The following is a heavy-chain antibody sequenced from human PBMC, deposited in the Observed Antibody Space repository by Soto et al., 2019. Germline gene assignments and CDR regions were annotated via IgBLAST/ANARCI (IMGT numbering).Heavy chain of an antibody. CDR1: GGSISSSSYY. D-gene: IGHD5-12*01. Sequence: KASETLSLTCTVSGGSISSSSYYWGWILHPPGKGLEWIGSIYYSVSTYYNPSLKSRVTISVDTSKNQFSLKLSSVTAADTAVYYCARARRYSGYDWSNWFDRWGKGNMVTVSS. CDR3: ARARRYSGYDWSNWFDR. V-gene: IGHV4-39*01. CDR2: IYYSVST. J-gene: IGHJ5*02.